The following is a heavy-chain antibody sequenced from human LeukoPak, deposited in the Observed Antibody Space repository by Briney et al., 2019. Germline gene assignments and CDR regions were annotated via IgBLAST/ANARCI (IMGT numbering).Heavy chain of an antibody. CDR3: AKPAYAGYYYYMDV. J-gene: IGHJ6*03. CDR2: ISYDGSNK. V-gene: IGHV3-30*18. D-gene: IGHD3-16*01. Sequence: PGGSLRLSCAASGFTFRSYGMHWVRQAPGKGLEWVALISYDGSNKYYADSVKDRFTISRDNSKNTLYLQMNSLRVEDTAVYYCAKPAYAGYYYYMDVWGKGTTVTVSS. CDR1: GFTFRSYG.